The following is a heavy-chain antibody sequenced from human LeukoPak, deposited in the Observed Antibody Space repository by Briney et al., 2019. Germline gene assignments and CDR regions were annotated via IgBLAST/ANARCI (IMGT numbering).Heavy chain of an antibody. V-gene: IGHV1-24*01. Sequence: ASVKVSCKVSGYTLTELSMHWVRQAPGKGLEWMGGFDPEDGETIYAQKFQGRVTMTRDTSTTTVYMELSSLRSEDTAVYYCARAYADYVNTFDYWAREPWSPSPQ. J-gene: IGHJ4*02. CDR2: FDPEDGET. D-gene: IGHD4-17*01. CDR1: GYTLTELS. CDR3: ARAYADYVNTFDY.